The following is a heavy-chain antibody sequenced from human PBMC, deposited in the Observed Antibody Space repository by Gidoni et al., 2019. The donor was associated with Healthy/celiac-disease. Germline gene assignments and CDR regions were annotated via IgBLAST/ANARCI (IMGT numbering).Heavy chain of an antibody. Sequence: QVQLQQWGAGLLKPSETLSLTCAVYGGSFSGYYWSWIRQPPGKGLEWIGEINHSGSTNYNPSLKSGVTISVDTSKNQFSLKLSSVTAADTAVYYCARSGYDFGHAFDIWGQGTMVTVSS. D-gene: IGHD5-12*01. CDR2: INHSGST. V-gene: IGHV4-34*01. CDR1: GGSFSGYY. CDR3: ARSGYDFGHAFDI. J-gene: IGHJ3*02.